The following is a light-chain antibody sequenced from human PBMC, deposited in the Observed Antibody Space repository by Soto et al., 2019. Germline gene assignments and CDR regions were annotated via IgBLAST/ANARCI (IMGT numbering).Light chain of an antibody. CDR1: QSVSSH. CDR2: GAS. CDR3: QQRSNWPPVLT. Sequence: EIVLTQSPASLSLSPGARATLSCRASQSVSSHLAWFQQRPGQAPRLLIYGASNRPTGIPARFGGSGSGTNFTLTISSLEPEDVAVYYCQQRSNWPPVLTFGGGTKVEIK. V-gene: IGKV3-11*01. J-gene: IGKJ4*01.